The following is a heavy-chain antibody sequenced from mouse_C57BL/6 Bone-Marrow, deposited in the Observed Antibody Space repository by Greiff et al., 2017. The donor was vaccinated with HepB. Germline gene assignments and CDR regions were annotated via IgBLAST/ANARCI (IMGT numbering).Heavy chain of an antibody. Sequence: EVQGVESGGGLVKPGGSLKLSCAASGFTFSSYAMSWVRQTPEKRLEWVATISDGGSYTYYPDNVKGRFTISRDNAKNNLYLQISHLKSEDTAMYYCARDDYGSFYAMDYWGQGTSVTVSS. J-gene: IGHJ4*01. CDR2: ISDGGSYT. CDR3: ARDDYGSFYAMDY. CDR1: GFTFSSYA. V-gene: IGHV5-4*01. D-gene: IGHD1-1*01.